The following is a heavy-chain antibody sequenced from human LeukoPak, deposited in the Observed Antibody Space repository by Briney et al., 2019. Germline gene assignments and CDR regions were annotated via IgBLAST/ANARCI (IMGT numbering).Heavy chain of an antibody. CDR3: ARRSLRFLEWLPSLLTGSTGDAFDI. CDR1: GYTFTSYG. CDR2: ISAYNCNT. J-gene: IGHJ3*02. D-gene: IGHD3-3*01. Sequence: ASVNVSCKASGYTFTSYGISWVRQAPGQGLEWMGWISAYNCNTNYAHKLQGRVTMTIHTSTSKAYMELKNLTADDAAVYYRARRSLRFLEWLPSLLTGSTGDAFDIWGRGTMVTVSS. V-gene: IGHV1-18*01.